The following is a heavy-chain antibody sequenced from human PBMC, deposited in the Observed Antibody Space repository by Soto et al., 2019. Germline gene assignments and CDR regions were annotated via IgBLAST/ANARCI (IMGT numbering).Heavy chain of an antibody. J-gene: IGHJ4*02. CDR2: ISAYNGAT. CDR1: GFTFTSYA. D-gene: IGHD3-16*01. Sequence: QVHLVQSGAEVKMPGASVKVSCKASGFTFTSYAITWVRQAPGQGLEWMGWISAYNGATNYAQKFQDRVTMTTDSSTITAYRDLGSLTSDDTAVYFCARDFTGWPPDGVDSWGQGTLVTVSA. V-gene: IGHV1-18*01. CDR3: ARDFTGWPPDGVDS.